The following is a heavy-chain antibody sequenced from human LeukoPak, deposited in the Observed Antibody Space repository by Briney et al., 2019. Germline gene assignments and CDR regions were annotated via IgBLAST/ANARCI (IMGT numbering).Heavy chain of an antibody. Sequence: PGGSLRLSCAASGFTFSSYWMHWFRQAPGKGLVWVSRINSDGSSTSYADSVKGRFTISRANAKNTLYLQMNSLRAEDTAVYYSAKSGLNSYYYDSSGPVHWGQGTLVTVSS. CDR1: GFTFSSYW. CDR2: INSDGSST. D-gene: IGHD3-22*01. CDR3: AKSGLNSYYYDSSGPVH. J-gene: IGHJ4*02. V-gene: IGHV3-74*01.